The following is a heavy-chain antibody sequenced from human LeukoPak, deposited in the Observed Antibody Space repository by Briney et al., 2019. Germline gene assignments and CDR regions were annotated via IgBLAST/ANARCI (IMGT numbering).Heavy chain of an antibody. CDR3: ASPPPYCSGGSCYYYY. CDR2: INHSGST. CDR1: GGSLRGYY. J-gene: IGHJ4*02. D-gene: IGHD2-15*01. V-gene: IGHV4-34*01. Sequence: PSETLSLTCAVYGGSLRGYYWSWIRQPPGKGLEWIGEINHSGSTNYNPSLKSRVTISVDTSKNQFSLKLSSVTAADTAVYYCASPPPYCSGGSCYYYYWGQGTLVTVSS.